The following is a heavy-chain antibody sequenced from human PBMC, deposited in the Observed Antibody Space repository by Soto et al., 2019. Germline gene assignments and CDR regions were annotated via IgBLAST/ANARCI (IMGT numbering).Heavy chain of an antibody. CDR1: GNSFTRSW. J-gene: IGHJ3*02. D-gene: IGHD2-15*01. Sequence: GESLKFSCNVSGNSFTRSWIGWVHQMPGKGLECMGIIYPVDSDTRYSPSFQGLVTISADKSMSTAYLQWSSLQASDTAIYYCARREFGGDAFDIWGPGTMVPVSS. V-gene: IGHV5-51*07. CDR2: IYPVDSDT. CDR3: ARREFGGDAFDI.